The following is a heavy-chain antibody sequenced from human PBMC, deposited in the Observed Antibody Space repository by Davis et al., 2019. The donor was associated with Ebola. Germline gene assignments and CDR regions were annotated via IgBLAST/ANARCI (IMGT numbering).Heavy chain of an antibody. Sequence: GESLKISCAASGFTFSTYNMNWVRQAPGKGLEWVSSISSSSSYIYYADSVKGRFTISRDNAENSLYLQMNSLRAEDTAVYYCAKAPSSYYDYVWGGYFDYWGQGTLVTVSS. CDR1: GFTFSTYN. D-gene: IGHD3-16*01. CDR3: AKAPSSYYDYVWGGYFDY. CDR2: ISSSSSYI. J-gene: IGHJ4*02. V-gene: IGHV3-21*04.